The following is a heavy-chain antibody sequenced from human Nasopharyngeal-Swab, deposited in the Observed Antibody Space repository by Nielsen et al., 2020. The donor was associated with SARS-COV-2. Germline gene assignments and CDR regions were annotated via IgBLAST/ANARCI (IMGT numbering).Heavy chain of an antibody. CDR2: SRNKANSYTT. D-gene: IGHD6-13*01. J-gene: IGHJ6*02. V-gene: IGHV3-72*01. CDR3: ARDLSSIWTSGLGV. Sequence: GESLKISCAASGFTFSAHYMDWVRQAPGKGHEWVGRSRNKANSYTTEYAASVKGRLTISRDDSKNSLYLQMSSLRTEDTALYYCARDLSSIWTSGLGVWGQGTTVIVSS. CDR1: GFTFSAHY.